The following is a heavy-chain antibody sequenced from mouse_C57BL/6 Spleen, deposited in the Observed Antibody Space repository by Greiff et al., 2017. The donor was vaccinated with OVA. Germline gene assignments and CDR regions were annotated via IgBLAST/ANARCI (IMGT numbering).Heavy chain of an antibody. V-gene: IGHV1-64*01. CDR1: GYTFTSYW. Sequence: VQLQQPGAELVKPGASVKLSCKASGYTFTSYWMHWVKQRPGQGLEWIGMIHPNSGSTNYNEKFKSKATLTVDKSSSTAYMQLSSLTSEDSAVYYCARSPYDGYWDYWGQGTTLTVSS. J-gene: IGHJ2*01. D-gene: IGHD2-3*01. CDR3: ARSPYDGYWDY. CDR2: IHPNSGST.